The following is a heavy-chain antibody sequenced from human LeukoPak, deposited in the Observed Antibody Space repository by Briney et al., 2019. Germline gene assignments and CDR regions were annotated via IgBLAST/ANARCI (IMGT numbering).Heavy chain of an antibody. CDR2: INAGNGNT. CDR3: ARPSGVGSYVYFDY. CDR1: GYTFTSYA. J-gene: IGHJ4*02. Sequence: EASVKVSCKASGYTFTSYAMHWVRQAPGQRLEWMGWINAGNGNTKYSQKFQGRVTITRDTSASTAYMELSSLRSEDTAVYYCARPSGVGSYVYFDYGGQGTLVAVPS. V-gene: IGHV1-3*01. D-gene: IGHD1-26*01.